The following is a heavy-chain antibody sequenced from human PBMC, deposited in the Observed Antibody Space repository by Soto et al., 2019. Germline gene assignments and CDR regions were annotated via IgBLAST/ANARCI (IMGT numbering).Heavy chain of an antibody. J-gene: IGHJ5*02. CDR2: INNDGSSI. D-gene: IGHD3-16*01. V-gene: IGHV3-74*01. CDR1: GFTFSSYW. Sequence: EVQLVETGGGLVQPGGSLRLSCAASGFTFSSYWMHWVRQGPGMGLVWVSRINNDGSSISYADSVKGRFTISRDNAKNTLFLQMNSLRAEDTAVYYCARGNLGGWFDPWGQGTLVTVSS. CDR3: ARGNLGGWFDP.